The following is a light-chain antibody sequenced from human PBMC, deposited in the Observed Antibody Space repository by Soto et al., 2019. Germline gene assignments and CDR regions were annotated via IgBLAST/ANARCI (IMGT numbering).Light chain of an antibody. Sequence: EIVLMQSPGTLSLSPGERATLSCRASQSVSSTYLTWYQHKPGQAPRLLIYGASNRATGIPDRFSGSGSGTDFTLTISRLETEDFAVYYCQQYGSSSWTFGKGT. V-gene: IGKV3-20*01. CDR3: QQYGSSSWT. J-gene: IGKJ1*01. CDR1: QSVSSTY. CDR2: GAS.